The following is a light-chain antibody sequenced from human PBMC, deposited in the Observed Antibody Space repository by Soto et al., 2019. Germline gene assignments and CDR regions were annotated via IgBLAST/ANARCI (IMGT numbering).Light chain of an antibody. V-gene: IGKV3-20*01. CDR3: HQYDSSPLT. CDR2: GAS. J-gene: IGKJ4*01. Sequence: EIVLTQSPGTLSLSPGERATLSCRASQSVSSSYLAWYQQKPGQAPRLLIYGASSSATGIPDRFSGCGSGTDFTLTISSLEPEDFAVYYCHQYDSSPLTFGGGTKVEIK. CDR1: QSVSSSY.